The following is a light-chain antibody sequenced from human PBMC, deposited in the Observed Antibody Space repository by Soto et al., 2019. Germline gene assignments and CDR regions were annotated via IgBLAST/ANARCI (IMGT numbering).Light chain of an antibody. V-gene: IGKV2-28*01. J-gene: IGKJ1*01. CDR3: MQPLQSWT. Sequence: DIVMTHSPLSLPVTPGEPASISRSSSQSLLHSNGYNYLDWYLQKPGQSPQLLIYLGSNRASGVPDRFSGGGSGTDFTLKISRVEAEDVGVYYCMQPLQSWTFGQGTKVDI. CDR2: LGS. CDR1: QSLLHSNGYNY.